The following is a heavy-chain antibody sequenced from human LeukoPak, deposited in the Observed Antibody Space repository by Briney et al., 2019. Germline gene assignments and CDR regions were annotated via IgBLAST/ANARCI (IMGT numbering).Heavy chain of an antibody. V-gene: IGHV4-38-2*02. CDR3: ATLYSSGWNSRFDY. J-gene: IGHJ4*02. CDR2: IYHSGST. CDR1: GYSISSGYY. Sequence: PSETLSLTCTVSGYSISSGYYWGWIRQPPGMGLEWIGNIYHSGSTYYNPSLKSRVTISVDTSKNQFSLKLSSVTAADTAIYYCATLYSSGWNSRFDYWGQGTLVTVSS. D-gene: IGHD6-19*01.